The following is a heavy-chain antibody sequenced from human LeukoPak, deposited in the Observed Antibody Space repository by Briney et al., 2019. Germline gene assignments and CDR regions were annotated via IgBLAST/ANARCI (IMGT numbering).Heavy chain of an antibody. CDR3: ARGQIVLMVYASHFDY. D-gene: IGHD2-8*01. J-gene: IGHJ4*02. CDR1: GYTFTSYA. CDR2: INPNSGGT. Sequence: GASVKVSCKASGYTFTSYAMNWVRQAPGQGLEWMGWINPNSGGTNYAQKFQGRVTMTRDTSISTAYMELSRLRSDDTAVYYCARGQIVLMVYASHFDYWGQGTLVTVSS. V-gene: IGHV1-2*02.